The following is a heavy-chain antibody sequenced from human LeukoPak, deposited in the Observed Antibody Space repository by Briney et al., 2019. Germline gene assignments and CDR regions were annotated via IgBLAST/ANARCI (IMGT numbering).Heavy chain of an antibody. D-gene: IGHD5/OR15-5a*01. J-gene: IGHJ4*02. CDR1: GGSFSGYY. V-gene: IGHV4-34*01. CDR3: ARDSVGNGGYYFDY. Sequence: SETLSLTCAVYGGSFSGYYWSWIRQPPGKGLEWIGEINHSGSTNYNPSLKSRVTTSVDTSKNQFSLKLSSVTAADTAVYYCARDSVGNGGYYFDYWGQGTLVTVSS. CDR2: INHSGST.